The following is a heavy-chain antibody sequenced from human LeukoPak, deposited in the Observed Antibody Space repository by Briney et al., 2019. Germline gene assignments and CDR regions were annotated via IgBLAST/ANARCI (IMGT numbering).Heavy chain of an antibody. Sequence: PSETLSLTCTVSGGSISSGGYYWSWIRQHPGQGLEWIGYVYYSGSTYYNPSLKSRVTISVDKSKNQFSLKLSSVTAADTAVYYCAREGEAAVAGLDYWGQGTLVTVSS. CDR3: AREGEAAVAGLDY. D-gene: IGHD6-19*01. V-gene: IGHV4-31*03. CDR2: VYYSGST. CDR1: GGSISSGGYY. J-gene: IGHJ4*02.